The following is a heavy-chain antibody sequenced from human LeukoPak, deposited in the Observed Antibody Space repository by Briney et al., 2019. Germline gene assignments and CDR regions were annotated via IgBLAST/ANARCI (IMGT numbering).Heavy chain of an antibody. CDR1: GGSFSGYY. V-gene: IGHV4-34*01. Sequence: PSETLSLTCAVYGGSFSGYYWSWIRQPPGKGLEWIGEINHSGSTNYNPSLKSRVTISVDTSKNQFSLKLSSVTAADTAVYYCASDTYSSGWYEALFDYWGQGTLVTVSS. J-gene: IGHJ4*02. CDR3: ASDTYSSGWYEALFDY. D-gene: IGHD6-19*01. CDR2: INHSGST.